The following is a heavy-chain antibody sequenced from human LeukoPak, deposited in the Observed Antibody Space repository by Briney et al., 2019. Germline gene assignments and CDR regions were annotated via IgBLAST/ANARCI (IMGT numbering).Heavy chain of an antibody. Sequence: SETLSLTCTVSGGSISSYYWSWIRQPPGKGLEWIGYVYYTGSTNYNPSLKSRVTISVDTSKNHFSLELSSVTAADTAVYYCARGSQRITVFGVVTDYWDQGTLVTVSS. CDR3: ARGSQRITVFGVVTDY. CDR1: GGSISSYY. D-gene: IGHD3-3*01. V-gene: IGHV4-59*01. J-gene: IGHJ4*02. CDR2: VYYTGST.